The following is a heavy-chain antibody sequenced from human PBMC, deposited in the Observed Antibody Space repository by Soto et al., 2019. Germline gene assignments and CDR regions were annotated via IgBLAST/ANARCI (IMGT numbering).Heavy chain of an antibody. CDR3: AREEGYCGGGYCFLSAFDL. V-gene: IGHV3-21*01. CDR1: GFALSSYS. Sequence: EVQLVESGGRLVKPGGSLRLSCAVSGFALSSYSIACVRQAPGKGLEWVSFTFNYAGRLYYADSVKGRFAISRDDAKNSVYLQMNSLRAEDTAVYYCAREEGYCGGGYCFLSAFDLWGQGTVVTVSS. CDR2: TFNYAGRL. D-gene: IGHD2-15*01. J-gene: IGHJ3*01.